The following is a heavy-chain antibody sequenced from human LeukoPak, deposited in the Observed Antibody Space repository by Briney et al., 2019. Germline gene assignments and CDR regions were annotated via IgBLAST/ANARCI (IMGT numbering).Heavy chain of an antibody. CDR2: INWNGGST. CDR3: ARVNKGYYGSGSYYNALGY. CDR1: GFTFDDYG. Sequence: PGGSLRLSCAASGFTFDDYGMSWVRQAPGKGLEWVSGINWNGGSTGYADSVKGRFFISRDNAKNSLYLQMNSLRAEDTAVYHCARVNKGYYGSGSYYNALGYWGQGTLVTVSS. V-gene: IGHV3-20*01. J-gene: IGHJ4*02. D-gene: IGHD3-10*01.